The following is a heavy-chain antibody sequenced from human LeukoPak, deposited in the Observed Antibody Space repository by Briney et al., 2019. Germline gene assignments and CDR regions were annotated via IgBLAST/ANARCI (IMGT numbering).Heavy chain of an antibody. J-gene: IGHJ4*02. Sequence: PSETLSLTCTVSGDSISSYYWSWIRQPRGKGLEWMGYINYSGNTNYNPSRKSRVTISVDTSKNQFSLRLTSVTAADTAVYYCAREGRQDYVYFDCWGQGTLVTVSS. CDR2: INYSGNT. V-gene: IGHV4-59*01. CDR3: AREGRQDYVYFDC. CDR1: GDSISSYY. D-gene: IGHD4-17*01.